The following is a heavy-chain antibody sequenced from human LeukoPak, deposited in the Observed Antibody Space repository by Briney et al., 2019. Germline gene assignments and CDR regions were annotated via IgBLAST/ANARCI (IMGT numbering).Heavy chain of an antibody. V-gene: IGHV4-59*10. Sequence: SETLSLTCAVYGGSFSSYYWSWIRQPAGKGLEWIGRIYSSGSTNYNPSLKSRVTISVDTSKNQFSLKLSSVTAADTAVYYCARTTEGGYTYGYFYYYYMDVWGKGTTVTISS. CDR1: GGSFSSYY. CDR3: ARTTEGGYTYGYFYYYYMDV. D-gene: IGHD5-18*01. J-gene: IGHJ6*03. CDR2: IYSSGST.